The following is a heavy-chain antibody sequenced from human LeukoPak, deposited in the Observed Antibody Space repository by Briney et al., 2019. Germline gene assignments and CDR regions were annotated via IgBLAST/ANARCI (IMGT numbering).Heavy chain of an antibody. CDR2: ISGSGGST. J-gene: IGHJ4*02. V-gene: IGHV3-23*01. D-gene: IGHD6-13*01. Sequence: GGSLRLSRAASGFTFSNYGMGWVRQAPGKGLEWVSSISGSGGSTYYADSVRGRFTSSRDNPKNTLYLPINSLRAEATDVYYCAKLLTAAGTGYWGQGTLVTVSS. CDR1: GFTFSNYG. CDR3: AKLLTAAGTGY.